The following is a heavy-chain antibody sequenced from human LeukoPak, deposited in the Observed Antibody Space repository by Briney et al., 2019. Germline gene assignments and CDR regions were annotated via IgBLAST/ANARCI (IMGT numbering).Heavy chain of an antibody. J-gene: IGHJ6*02. D-gene: IGHD2-15*01. CDR2: IRYDGSNK. CDR1: GFTFSSYG. V-gene: IGHV3-30*02. CDR3: AKEFKDIVVVVAASPPYGMDV. Sequence: GGSLRLSCAASGFTFSSYGMHWVRQAPGKGLEWVAFIRYDGSNKYYADSVKGRFTISRDNSKNTPYLQMNSLRAEDTAVYYCAKEFKDIVVVVAASPPYGMDVWGQGTMVTVSS.